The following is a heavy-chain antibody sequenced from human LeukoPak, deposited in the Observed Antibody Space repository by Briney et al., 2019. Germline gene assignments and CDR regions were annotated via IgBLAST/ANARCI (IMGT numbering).Heavy chain of an antibody. D-gene: IGHD5-12*01. CDR2: ISGSGGST. CDR1: GFTFSSYA. V-gene: IGHV3-23*01. J-gene: IGHJ4*02. CDR3: AKGIVATINAACDY. Sequence: GGSLRLSCAASGFTFSSYAMSWVRQAPGKGLEWVSAISGSGGSTYYADSVKGRFTISRDNSKNTLYLQMNSLRAEDTAVYYCAKGIVATINAACDYWGQGTLVTVSS.